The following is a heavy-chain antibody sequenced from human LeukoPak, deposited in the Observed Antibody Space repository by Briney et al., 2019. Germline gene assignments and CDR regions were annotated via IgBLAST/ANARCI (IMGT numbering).Heavy chain of an antibody. CDR3: AKDDAWLRFGE. Sequence: PGGSLRLSCAASGFTFSSYGMHWVRQAPGKGLEWVAYIQNDGSNEQYADSVKGRFTISRDNSKNTLYLEVISLTAEDTAVYYCAKDDAWLRFGEWSQGTLVTVSS. D-gene: IGHD3-10*01. CDR1: GFTFSSYG. V-gene: IGHV3-30*02. CDR2: IQNDGSNE. J-gene: IGHJ4*02.